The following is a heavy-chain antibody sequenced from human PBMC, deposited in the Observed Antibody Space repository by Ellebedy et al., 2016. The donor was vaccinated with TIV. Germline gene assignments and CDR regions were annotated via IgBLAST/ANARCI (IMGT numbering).Heavy chain of an antibody. Sequence: GGSLRLSCAASGYTFTSYWMHWVRQAPGKGLVWVSGITWNSGRRDYADSVKGRFTISRDNAGNSVYLQMNSLRPEDSALYYCAKDFGQLPHHGMNGWGRGTTVIVSS. V-gene: IGHV3-9*01. J-gene: IGHJ6*02. D-gene: IGHD2-2*01. CDR1: GYTFTSYW. CDR2: ITWNSGRR. CDR3: AKDFGQLPHHGMNG.